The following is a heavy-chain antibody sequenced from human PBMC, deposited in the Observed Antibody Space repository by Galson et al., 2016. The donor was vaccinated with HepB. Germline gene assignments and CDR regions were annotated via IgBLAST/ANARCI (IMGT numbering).Heavy chain of an antibody. CDR1: GFTFSNFW. CDR3: ASYYGDSSSSAFDL. V-gene: IGHV3-72*01. D-gene: IGHD4-17*01. Sequence: SLRLSCAASGFTFSNFWMHWVRQAPGKGLEWVGRSRNRANSYTKEYAASGEDRFTISTDTSRNSQYLQMNNLKDEDTAVYYCASYYGDSSSSAFDLWGQGTMVTVSS. CDR2: SRNRANSYTK. J-gene: IGHJ3*01.